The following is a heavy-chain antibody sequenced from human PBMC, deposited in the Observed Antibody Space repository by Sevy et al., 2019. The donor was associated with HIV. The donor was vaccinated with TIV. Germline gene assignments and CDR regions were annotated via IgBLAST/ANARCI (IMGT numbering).Heavy chain of an antibody. V-gene: IGHV1-69*13. CDR1: GGTFSSYA. Sequence: ASVKVSCKASGGTFSSYAISWVRQAPGQGLEWMGGIIPIFGTANYAQKFQGRVTITADESTSTAYMELSSLRSEDTAGYYCASGEGSYDFWTPFDPWGQGTLVTVSS. D-gene: IGHD3-3*01. CDR2: IIPIFGTA. CDR3: ASGEGSYDFWTPFDP. J-gene: IGHJ5*02.